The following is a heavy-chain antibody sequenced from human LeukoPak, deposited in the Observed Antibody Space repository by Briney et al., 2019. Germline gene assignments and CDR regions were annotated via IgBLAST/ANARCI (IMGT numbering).Heavy chain of an antibody. Sequence: SETLSLTCAVSGYSISSGYYWGWIRQPPGKGLGWIGSIYHSGSTYYNPSLKSRVTVSVDTSKNQFSLKLSSVTAADTAVYYCARLIVVVPAAILWFDPWGQGTLVTVSS. CDR3: ARLIVVVPAAILWFDP. J-gene: IGHJ5*02. V-gene: IGHV4-38-2*01. CDR1: GYSISSGYY. D-gene: IGHD2-2*01. CDR2: IYHSGST.